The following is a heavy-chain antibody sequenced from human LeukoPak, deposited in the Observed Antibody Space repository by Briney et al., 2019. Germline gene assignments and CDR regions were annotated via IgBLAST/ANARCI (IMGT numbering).Heavy chain of an antibody. Sequence: PGRSLRLSCAASGFTFDDYGMSWVRQAPGKGLEWVSGINWNGGSTGYADSVKGRFTISRDNAKNSLYLQMHSLRAEDTALYYCARAPRGLAALPDYMDVWGKGTTVTVSS. J-gene: IGHJ6*03. CDR3: ARAPRGLAALPDYMDV. V-gene: IGHV3-20*04. CDR2: INWNGGST. D-gene: IGHD2-2*02. CDR1: GFTFDDYG.